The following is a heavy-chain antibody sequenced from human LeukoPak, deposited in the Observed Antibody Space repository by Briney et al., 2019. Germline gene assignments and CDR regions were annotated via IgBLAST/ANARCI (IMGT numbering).Heavy chain of an antibody. D-gene: IGHD5-18*01. CDR3: ARDRGRQLWPTYYFDY. CDR1: GFTFSSYA. Sequence: PGRSLRLSCAASGFTFSSYAMHWVSQAPGKGLEWVAVISYDGSNKYYADSVKGRFTISRDNSKNTLYLQMNSLRAEDTAVYYCARDRGRQLWPTYYFDYWGQGTLVTVSS. J-gene: IGHJ4*02. V-gene: IGHV3-30*04. CDR2: ISYDGSNK.